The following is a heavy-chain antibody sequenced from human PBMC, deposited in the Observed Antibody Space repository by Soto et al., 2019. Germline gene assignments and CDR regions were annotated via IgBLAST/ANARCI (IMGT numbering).Heavy chain of an antibody. CDR1: GFTFSSYE. CDR3: ASNYYDSSGYYQPFDY. V-gene: IGHV3-48*03. CDR2: ISSSGSAI. D-gene: IGHD3-22*01. J-gene: IGHJ4*02. Sequence: GGSLRLSCAASGFTFSSYEMNWVRQAPGKGLEWVSYISSSGSAIYYADSVKGRFTISRDNAKNSLYLQMNSLRAEDTAVYYCASNYYDSSGYYQPFDYWGQGTLVTVS.